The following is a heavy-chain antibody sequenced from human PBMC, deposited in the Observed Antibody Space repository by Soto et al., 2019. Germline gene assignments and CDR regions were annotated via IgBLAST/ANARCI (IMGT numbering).Heavy chain of an antibody. Sequence: PGGSLRLSCAASGFTFSSFAMTWVRQAPGKGLEWVSSISTTGGTTYYADSVKGRFTISRDNSKNTLYLQINSLRAEDTAVYYCAKVPTWSRMDVWGQGTTVTVSS. J-gene: IGHJ6*02. CDR3: AKVPTWSRMDV. V-gene: IGHV3-23*01. CDR1: GFTFSSFA. D-gene: IGHD2-8*02. CDR2: ISTTGGTT.